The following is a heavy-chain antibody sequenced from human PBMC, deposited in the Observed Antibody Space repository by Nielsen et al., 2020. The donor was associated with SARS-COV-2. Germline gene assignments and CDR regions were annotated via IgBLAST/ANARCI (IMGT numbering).Heavy chain of an antibody. D-gene: IGHD2-2*01. V-gene: IGHV4-30-4*01. CDR2: IYYSGST. J-gene: IGHJ6*02. Sequence: SETLSLTCTVSGGSISSGDYYWSWIRQPPGKGLEWIGYIYYSGSTYYNPSLKSRVTISVDTSKNQFSLKLSSVTAADTAVYYCARDRIVVVPAAMSYYYYGMDVWGQGTTVTVSS. CDR3: ARDRIVVVPAAMSYYYYGMDV. CDR1: GGSISSGDYY.